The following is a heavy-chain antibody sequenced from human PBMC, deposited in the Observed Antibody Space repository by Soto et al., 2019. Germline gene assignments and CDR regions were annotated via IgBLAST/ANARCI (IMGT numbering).Heavy chain of an antibody. Sequence: PSETLSLTCTVSGGSISSYYWSWIRQPPGKGLEWIGYIYYSGSTNYNPSLKSRVTISVDTSKNQFSLKLSSVTAADTAVYYCARDKGQWELNWFDPWGQGTLVTVSS. D-gene: IGHD1-26*01. CDR3: ARDKGQWELNWFDP. CDR1: GGSISSYY. J-gene: IGHJ5*02. CDR2: IYYSGST. V-gene: IGHV4-59*01.